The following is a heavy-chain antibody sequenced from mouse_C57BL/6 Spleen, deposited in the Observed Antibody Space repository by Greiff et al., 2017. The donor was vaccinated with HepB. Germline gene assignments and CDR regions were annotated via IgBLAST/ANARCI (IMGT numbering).Heavy chain of an antibody. CDR3: ANSSGY. Sequence: EVKLQESGPGLVKPSQSLSLTCSVTGYSITSGYYWNWIRQFPGNKLEWMGYISYDGSNNYNPSLKNRISITRDTSKNQFFLKLNSVTTEDTATYYCANSSGYWGQGTSVTVSS. V-gene: IGHV3-6*01. CDR2: ISYDGSN. CDR1: GYSITSGYY. D-gene: IGHD3-2*02. J-gene: IGHJ4*01.